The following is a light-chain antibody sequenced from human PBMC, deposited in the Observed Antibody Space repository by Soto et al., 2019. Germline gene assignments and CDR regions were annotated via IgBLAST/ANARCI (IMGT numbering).Light chain of an antibody. CDR3: QQYGSSIT. Sequence: EIVLTQSPGTLSLSAGERATLSCMASQSVSNNYLAWYQQKPGQAPRLLIYGASNRATGIPDRFSGSGSGTDFTLTISRLEPEDFAVYYCQQYGSSITFGQGTRLEIK. V-gene: IGKV3-20*01. J-gene: IGKJ5*01. CDR2: GAS. CDR1: QSVSNNY.